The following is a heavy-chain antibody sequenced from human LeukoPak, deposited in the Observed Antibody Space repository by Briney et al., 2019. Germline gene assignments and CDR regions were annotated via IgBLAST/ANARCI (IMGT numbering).Heavy chain of an antibody. CDR1: GFTFSNYA. CDR2: ISGSGGST. D-gene: IGHD4/OR15-4a*01. V-gene: IGHV3-23*01. J-gene: IGHJ3*02. Sequence: GGSLRLSCAASGFTFSNYAMSWVRQAPGKGLEWVSGISGSGGSTYYADSVKGRFTTSRDNSKNTLHLQMNSLRAEDTAVYYCASPSPRANGAFDIWGQGTMVTVSS. CDR3: ASPSPRANGAFDI.